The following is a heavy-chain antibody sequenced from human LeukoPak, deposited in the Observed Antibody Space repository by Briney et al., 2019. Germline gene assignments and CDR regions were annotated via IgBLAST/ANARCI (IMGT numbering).Heavy chain of an antibody. CDR3: AREGSSGYYPY. CDR1: GFTFSSYA. CDR2: ISSNGGST. V-gene: IGHV3-64*04. Sequence: GGSLRLSCSPSGFTFSSYAMHWVRQAPGKGLEYVSAISSNGGSTYYADSVKGRFTISRDNSKNTLYLQMNSLRAEDTAVYYCAREGSSGYYPYWGQGILVTVSS. D-gene: IGHD3-22*01. J-gene: IGHJ4*02.